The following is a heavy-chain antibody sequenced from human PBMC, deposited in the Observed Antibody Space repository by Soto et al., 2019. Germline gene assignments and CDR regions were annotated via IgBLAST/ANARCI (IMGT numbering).Heavy chain of an antibody. J-gene: IGHJ4*02. D-gene: IGHD3-22*01. CDR3: ARELEGYYDSSGYYSYYFDY. CDR2: IIPIFGTA. CDR1: GGTFSSYA. Sequence: SVKVSCKASGGTFSSYAISWVRQAPGQGLEWMGGIIPIFGTAHYAQKFQGRVTITADESTSTAYMELSSLRSEDTAVYYCARELEGYYDSSGYYSYYFDYWGQGTLVTV. V-gene: IGHV1-69*13.